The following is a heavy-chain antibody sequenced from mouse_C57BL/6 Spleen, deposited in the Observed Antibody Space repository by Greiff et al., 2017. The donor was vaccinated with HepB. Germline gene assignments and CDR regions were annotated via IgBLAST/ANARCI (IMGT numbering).Heavy chain of an antibody. V-gene: IGHV5-9-1*02. CDR3: TRHYYGSSYENAMDY. CDR1: GFTFSSYA. J-gene: IGHJ4*01. CDR2: ISSGGDYI. Sequence: EVMLVESGEGLVKPGGSLKLSCAASGFTFSSYAMSWVRQTPEKRLEWVAYISSGGDYIYYADTVKGRFTISRDNARNTLYLQMSSLKSEDTAMYYCTRHYYGSSYENAMDYWGQGTSVTVSS. D-gene: IGHD1-1*01.